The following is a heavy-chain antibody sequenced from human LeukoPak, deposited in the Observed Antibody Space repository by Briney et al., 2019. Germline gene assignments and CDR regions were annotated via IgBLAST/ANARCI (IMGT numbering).Heavy chain of an antibody. CDR3: ARVRAGKVDY. J-gene: IGHJ4*02. V-gene: IGHV3-53*01. CDR2: IYSGGST. CDR1: GFTVSSNY. D-gene: IGHD3-10*01. Sequence: GGSLRLSCAASGFTVSSNYMSWVRQAPGKGLEWVSVIYSGGSTYYADSVKGRLTISRDNSKNTLYLQMNSLRAEDTAVYCCARVRAGKVDYWGQGTLVTVSS.